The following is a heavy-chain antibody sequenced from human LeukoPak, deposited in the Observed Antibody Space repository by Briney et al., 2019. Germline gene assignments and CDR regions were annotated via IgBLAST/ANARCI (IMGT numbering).Heavy chain of an antibody. J-gene: IGHJ6*03. Sequence: ASVKVSCKASGYAFTSYGISWVRQAPGQGLEWMGWISAYNGNTNYAQKLQGRVTMTTDTSTSTAYMELRSLRSDDTAVYYCARSIFGQNYYYYYMDVWGKGTTVTVSS. CDR3: ARSIFGQNYYYYYMDV. V-gene: IGHV1-18*01. D-gene: IGHD3-3*01. CDR1: GYAFTSYG. CDR2: ISAYNGNT.